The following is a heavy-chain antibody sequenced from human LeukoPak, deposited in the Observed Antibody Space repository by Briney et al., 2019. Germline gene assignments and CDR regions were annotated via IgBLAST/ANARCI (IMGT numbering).Heavy chain of an antibody. CDR1: GFTFSSYG. J-gene: IGHJ4*02. CDR2: ISYDGSNK. CDR3: AGVTDGY. D-gene: IGHD5-18*01. V-gene: IGHV3-30*03. Sequence: GGSLRLSCAASGFTFSSYGMHWVRQAPGKGLEWVAVISYDGSNKYYAVSVKGRFTISRDNSKNTLYLQMNSLRAEDTAVYYCAGVTDGYWGQGTLVTVSS.